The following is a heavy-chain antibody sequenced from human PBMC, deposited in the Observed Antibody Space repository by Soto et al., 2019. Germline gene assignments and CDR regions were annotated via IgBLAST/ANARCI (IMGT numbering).Heavy chain of an antibody. CDR3: ARGEYRSRWYSAYYYSGMDV. CDR1: GGSFSGYY. D-gene: IGHD6-13*01. CDR2: INHSGST. J-gene: IGHJ6*02. V-gene: IGHV4-34*01. Sequence: PSETLSLTCAVYGGSFSGYYWSWIRQPPGKGLEGIGEINHSGSTNYNPSLKSRVTISVDTSKNQCSLKLSSVTAGDTAVYYCARGEYRSRWYSAYYYSGMDVWGQGTTVTVSS.